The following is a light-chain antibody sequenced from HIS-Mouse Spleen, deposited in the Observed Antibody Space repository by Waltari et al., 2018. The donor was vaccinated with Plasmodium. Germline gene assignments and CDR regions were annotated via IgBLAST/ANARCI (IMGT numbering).Light chain of an antibody. Sequence: SYELTQPPSVSVSPGQTARITCSGDALPKKYAYWYQQKSGQAPVLVIYEDSKRPSGIPGGFSCVSSGTMATWTISGAQVEDEADYYCYSTDSSGNHRVFGGGTKLTVL. CDR2: EDS. CDR3: YSTDSSGNHRV. V-gene: IGLV3-10*01. CDR1: ALPKKY. J-gene: IGLJ3*02.